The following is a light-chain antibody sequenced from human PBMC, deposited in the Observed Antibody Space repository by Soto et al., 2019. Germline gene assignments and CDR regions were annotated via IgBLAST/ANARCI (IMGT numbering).Light chain of an antibody. J-gene: IGKJ2*01. CDR1: QGISSY. V-gene: IGKV1-9*01. CDR3: QQLNSYLMYT. Sequence: DIQLTQSPSFLSASVGDRVTITCRASQGISSYLAWYQQKPGKAPKLLIYAASTLQSGGPSRFSGSGSGTEFTLTISSLLPEDFATYYCQQLNSYLMYTFGQGTKLEIK. CDR2: AAS.